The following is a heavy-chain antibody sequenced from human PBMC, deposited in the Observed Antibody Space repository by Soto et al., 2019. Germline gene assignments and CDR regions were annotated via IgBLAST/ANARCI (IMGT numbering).Heavy chain of an antibody. Sequence: QITLRESGPTLVQPTQTLTLTCTLSGVSLTTSGVGVGWIRQPPGKALEWLALIYWDDDKRFSPSLKSRLAITRDTAKNHVVMTMTDMAPVDTAIYYCAHRQRTVVVGAPFARWGQGSQVTVSS. D-gene: IGHD2-15*01. J-gene: IGHJ4*02. CDR1: GVSLTTSGVG. CDR3: AHRQRTVVVGAPFAR. CDR2: IYWDDDK. V-gene: IGHV2-5*02.